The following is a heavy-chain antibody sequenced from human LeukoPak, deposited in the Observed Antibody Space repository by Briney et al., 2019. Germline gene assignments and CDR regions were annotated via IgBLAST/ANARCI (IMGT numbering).Heavy chain of an antibody. Sequence: ASVKVSCKASGYTFTSYGISWVRQAPGQGLEWMGWINPNSGGTNYAQKFQGRVTMTRDTSISTAYMELSRLRSDDTAVYYCARAPGTTDAFDIWGQGTMVTVSS. CDR1: GYTFTSYG. CDR2: INPNSGGT. D-gene: IGHD1-1*01. V-gene: IGHV1-2*02. CDR3: ARAPGTTDAFDI. J-gene: IGHJ3*02.